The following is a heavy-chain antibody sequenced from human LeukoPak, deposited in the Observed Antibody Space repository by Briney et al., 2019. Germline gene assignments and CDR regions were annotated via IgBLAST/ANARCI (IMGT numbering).Heavy chain of an antibody. CDR2: IYYSGST. CDR1: GVSISSYY. CDR3: ARRRGYYGSGSYINYYYGMDV. D-gene: IGHD3-10*01. J-gene: IGHJ6*02. Sequence: PSETLSLTCTVSGVSISSYYWSWLRQPPGKGLEWGGYIYYSGSTNYNPSLKRRVTISEYTSTNQFSLKLSSVTAADTAVYYCARRRGYYGSGSYINYYYGMDVWGQGTTVTVSS. V-gene: IGHV4-59*08.